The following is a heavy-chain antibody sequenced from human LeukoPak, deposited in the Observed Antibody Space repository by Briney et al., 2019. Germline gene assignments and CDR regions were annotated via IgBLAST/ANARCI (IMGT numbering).Heavy chain of an antibody. J-gene: IGHJ4*02. V-gene: IGHV3-66*01. CDR3: ASDGRRGPDCYAVGCYFVPGR. D-gene: IGHD2-2*01. CDR2: IYTGGNT. Sequence: GGSLRLSCAASGFTVSGTYMSWVRQAPGRGLEWVSVIYTGGNTYYADSVKGRFTISRDSSKNTLYLQMNSLRGEDTAVYYCASDGRRGPDCYAVGCYFVPGRWGQGTVVTVSS. CDR1: GFTVSGTY.